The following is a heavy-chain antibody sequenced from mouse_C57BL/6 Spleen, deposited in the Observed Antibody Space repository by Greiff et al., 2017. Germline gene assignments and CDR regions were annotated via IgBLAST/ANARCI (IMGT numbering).Heavy chain of an antibody. CDR1: GYTFTDYN. J-gene: IGHJ2*01. Sequence: EVQLQQSGPELVKPGASVKIPCKASGYTFTDYNMDWVKQSHGKSLEWIGDINPNNGGTIYNQKFKGKATLTVDKSSSTAYMELRSLTSEDTAVYYCARMWSDSSGYVYFDYWGQGTTLTVSS. D-gene: IGHD3-2*02. CDR3: ARMWSDSSGYVYFDY. CDR2: INPNNGGT. V-gene: IGHV1-18*01.